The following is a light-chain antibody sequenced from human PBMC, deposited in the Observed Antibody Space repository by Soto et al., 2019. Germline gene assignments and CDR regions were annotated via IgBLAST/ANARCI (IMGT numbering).Light chain of an antibody. Sequence: QSALTQPASVSGSPGQSITISCTGTSSDVGGYNYVSWYQQHPGKAPKLMIYDVSNRPSGVSNRFSGSKSGNTASLTISGRQADDEADYYCSSYTSSSTSYVFGTGTKLTVL. CDR3: SSYTSSSTSYV. V-gene: IGLV2-14*01. CDR2: DVS. J-gene: IGLJ1*01. CDR1: SSDVGGYNY.